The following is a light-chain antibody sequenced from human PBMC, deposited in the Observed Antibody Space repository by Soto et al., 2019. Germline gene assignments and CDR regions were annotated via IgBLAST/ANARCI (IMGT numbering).Light chain of an antibody. J-gene: IGLJ1*01. V-gene: IGLV2-14*01. CDR3: SSFTSAYTFV. Sequence: QPVLTQPASLSGSPGQSITISCTGTSSDIGAYDYVSWFQQHPGKAPKLMISEVNNRPSGVSNRFSGSKSGNTASLTISGLQTQDEADYYCSSFTSAYTFVFGTGTKLTVL. CDR1: SSDIGAYDY. CDR2: EVN.